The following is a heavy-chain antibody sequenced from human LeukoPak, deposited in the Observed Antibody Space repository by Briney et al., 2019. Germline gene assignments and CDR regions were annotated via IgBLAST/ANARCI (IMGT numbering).Heavy chain of an antibody. CDR1: GFIFSSFA. CDR3: AKDRTVGASYWYFDL. V-gene: IGHV3-23*01. Sequence: GGSLRLSCTASGFIFSSFAMNWVRQAPGKGLEWVSGISASGGNTNYADSVKGRFTISRDNSQNTLYLQMDSLRAEDTAIYYCAKDRTVGASYWYFDLWGRGTLVTVSS. D-gene: IGHD1-26*01. J-gene: IGHJ2*01. CDR2: ISASGGNT.